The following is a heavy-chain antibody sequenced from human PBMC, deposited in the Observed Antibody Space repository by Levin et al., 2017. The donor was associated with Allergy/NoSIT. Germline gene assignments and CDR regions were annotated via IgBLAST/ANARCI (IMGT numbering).Heavy chain of an antibody. V-gene: IGHV1-18*01. CDR1: GYTFTIYG. D-gene: IGHD3-16*01. Sequence: VASVKVSCKASGYTFTIYGISWVRQAPGQGLEWMGWISAYNGDTKYAHNLQGRVTMTTDTSSTTAYMELRSLRSDDTAVYYCARGHYAGPARDYYAMDVWGQGTTVTVSS. CDR2: ISAYNGDT. J-gene: IGHJ6*02. CDR3: ARGHYAGPARDYYAMDV.